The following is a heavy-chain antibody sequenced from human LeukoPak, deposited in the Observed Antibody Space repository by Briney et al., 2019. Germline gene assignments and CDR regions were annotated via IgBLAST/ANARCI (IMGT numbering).Heavy chain of an antibody. CDR1: GYTFTGYY. J-gene: IGHJ3*02. D-gene: IGHD3-22*01. V-gene: IGHV1-2*06. Sequence: ASVKVPCKASGYTFTGYYMHWVRQAPGQGLEWMGRINPNSGGTNYAQKFQGRVTMTRDTSISTAYMELSRLRSDDTAVYYCARGGYYYDSSGYYDAFDIWGQGTMVTVSS. CDR2: INPNSGGT. CDR3: ARGGYYYDSSGYYDAFDI.